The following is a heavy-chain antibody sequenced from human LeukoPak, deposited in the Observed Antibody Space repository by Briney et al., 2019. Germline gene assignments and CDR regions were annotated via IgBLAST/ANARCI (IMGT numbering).Heavy chain of an antibody. D-gene: IGHD3-3*01. V-gene: IGHV4-31*03. Sequence: SETLSLTCTVSGDSISSGGFYWSWIRQHPGKGLQWIGYIYYSGSTFYNPSLESRVTISLDTSKNQFSLKVNSVTAADTAVYYCARDPNSDLRSAYPIWGQGTLVTVSS. CDR2: IYYSGST. CDR3: ARDPNSDLRSAYPI. J-gene: IGHJ4*02. CDR1: GDSISSGGFY.